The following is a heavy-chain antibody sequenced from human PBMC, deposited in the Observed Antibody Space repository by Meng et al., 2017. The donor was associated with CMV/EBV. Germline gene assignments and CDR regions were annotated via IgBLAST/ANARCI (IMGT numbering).Heavy chain of an antibody. CDR1: GFSFSDYY. Sequence: GSRKISGVASGFSFSDYYMSWIRQAPGKGLEYISYISGSGRIKYSADSVKGRFTISRDNAKNSLYLQMNSLRAEDTAIYYCTRNHEYGDQRYGMDVWGQGTTVTVSS. D-gene: IGHD4-17*01. J-gene: IGHJ6*02. CDR3: TRNHEYGDQRYGMDV. V-gene: IGHV3-11*04. CDR2: ISGSGRIK.